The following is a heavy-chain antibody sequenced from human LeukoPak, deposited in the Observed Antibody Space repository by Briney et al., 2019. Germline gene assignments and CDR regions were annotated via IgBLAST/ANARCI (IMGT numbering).Heavy chain of an antibody. D-gene: IGHD3-3*01. CDR2: IKLDGSEK. J-gene: IGHJ4*02. V-gene: IGHV3-7*03. CDR1: GFTFGKYW. Sequence: GGSLRLSCVASGFTFGKYWMSWVRQAPGKGLEWVANIKLDGSEKNYVDSVKGRFTISRDNTKNSLYLQMNSLRAEDTAVFYCARDQCDTWSRRGNFDSWGQGTLVIVSS. CDR3: ARDQCDTWSRRGNFDS.